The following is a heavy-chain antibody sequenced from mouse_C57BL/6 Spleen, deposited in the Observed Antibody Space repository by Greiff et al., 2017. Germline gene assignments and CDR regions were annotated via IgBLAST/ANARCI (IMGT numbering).Heavy chain of an antibody. CDR3: ARGLITTVAVSL. J-gene: IGHJ2*01. CDR1: GYTFTCYW. CDR2: IDPSDSYT. Sequence: QVQLQQPGAELVRPGTSVKLSCTASGYTFTCYWMHWVKQRPGQGLEWIGVIDPSDSYTNYNQKFKGKATLTVDTSSSTAYMQLSSLTSEDSAVYYCARGLITTVAVSLWGQGTTLTVAS. V-gene: IGHV1-59*01. D-gene: IGHD1-1*01.